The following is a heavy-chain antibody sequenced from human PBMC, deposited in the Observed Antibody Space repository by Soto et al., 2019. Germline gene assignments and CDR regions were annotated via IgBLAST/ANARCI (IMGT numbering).Heavy chain of an antibody. D-gene: IGHD3-10*01. CDR3: AVGGAYGSRSFHYYYYYGMDV. Sequence: SVKVSCKASGGTFSSYAISWVRQAPGQGLEWMGGIIPIFGTANYAQKFQGRVTITADESTSTAYMELSSLRSEDTAVYYCAVGGAYGSRSFHYYYYYGMDVWGQGTTVTVS. CDR1: GGTFSSYA. V-gene: IGHV1-69*13. J-gene: IGHJ6*02. CDR2: IIPIFGTA.